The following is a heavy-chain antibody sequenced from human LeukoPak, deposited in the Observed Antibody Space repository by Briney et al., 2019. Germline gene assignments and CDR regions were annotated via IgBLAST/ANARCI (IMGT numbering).Heavy chain of an antibody. J-gene: IGHJ4*02. CDR2: INPNNGGT. CDR3: ARDSTGLNLDY. D-gene: IGHD1-14*01. CDR1: GYTFTRYY. Sequence: ASVKVSCKASGYTFTRYYIHWMRQAPGQGLDWMGRINPNNGGTNYAQKFQGRVTMTRDTSISTAYMELSRLRSDDTAVYYCARDSTGLNLDYWGQGTLVTVSS. V-gene: IGHV1-2*06.